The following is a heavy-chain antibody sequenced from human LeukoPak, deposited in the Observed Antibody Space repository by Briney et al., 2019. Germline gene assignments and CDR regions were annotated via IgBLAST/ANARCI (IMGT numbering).Heavy chain of an antibody. CDR2: ISGSGRST. Sequence: GGSLRLSCAASGFTFSSYAMSWVRQAPGKGLEWVSTISGSGRSTYYADSVKGRFTISRDNSKNTLYMQMSSLRAEDTAVYYCARSYYYNSSGYRYFDFWGQGTLVTVSS. J-gene: IGHJ4*02. CDR3: ARSYYYNSSGYRYFDF. D-gene: IGHD3-22*01. CDR1: GFTFSSYA. V-gene: IGHV3-23*01.